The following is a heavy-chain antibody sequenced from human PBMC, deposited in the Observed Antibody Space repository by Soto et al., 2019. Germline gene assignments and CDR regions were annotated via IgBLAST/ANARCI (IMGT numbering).Heavy chain of an antibody. D-gene: IGHD4-17*01. V-gene: IGHV3-66*01. CDR3: AKRGTTVTTSLWY. Sequence: EVQLVESGGGLVQPGGSLRLSCAASGFTVSNNYMCWVRQAPGKGLEWVSLIYSGGVTHYADSVRGRFTISRDNSRNTLYLQMNSLRADETGVYYCAKRGTTVTTSLWYWGHGTLVTVSS. J-gene: IGHJ4*01. CDR1: GFTVSNNY. CDR2: IYSGGVT.